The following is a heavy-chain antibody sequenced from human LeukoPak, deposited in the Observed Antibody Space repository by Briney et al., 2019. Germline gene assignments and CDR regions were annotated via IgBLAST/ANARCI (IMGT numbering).Heavy chain of an antibody. D-gene: IGHD3-10*01. Sequence: ASVKVSCKVSGYTLTELSMHWVRPAPGKGLEWMGGFDLEDGETIYAQKFQGRVTMTEDTSTDTAYMELGSLRSEDTAVYYCSSGSYLTWGQGTLVTVSS. CDR1: GYTLTELS. CDR2: FDLEDGET. V-gene: IGHV1-24*01. CDR3: SSGSYLT. J-gene: IGHJ4*02.